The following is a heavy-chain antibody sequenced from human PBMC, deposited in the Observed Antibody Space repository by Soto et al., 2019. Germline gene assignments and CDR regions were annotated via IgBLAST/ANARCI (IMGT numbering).Heavy chain of an antibody. CDR2: MSYDGSNK. CDR3: AKNLVSRPSGYNWFDP. Sequence: GGSLRLSCAASGFTFSSYNIHWVRQAPGKGLEWVAVMSYDGSNKYYADSVKGRFTISRDNSKNTLFLQMNSLRAEDTAVYYCAKNLVSRPSGYNWFDPWGQGTLVTVSS. J-gene: IGHJ5*02. CDR1: GFTFSSYN. D-gene: IGHD2-8*01. V-gene: IGHV3-30*18.